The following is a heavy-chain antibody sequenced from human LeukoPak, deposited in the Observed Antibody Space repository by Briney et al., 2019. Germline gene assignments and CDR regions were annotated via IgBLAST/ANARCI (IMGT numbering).Heavy chain of an antibody. CDR2: ISHSGST. J-gene: IGHJ4*02. CDR3: ARGYESSGYYRFLDY. CDR1: GGSFSGYY. V-gene: IGHV4-34*01. D-gene: IGHD3-22*01. Sequence: SETLSLTCAVYGGSFSGYYWTWIRQPPGKGLEWIGEISHSGSTNYNPSLKSRVTISVDTSKNQFSLKLSSVTAADTAVYYCARGYESSGYYRFLDYWGQGALVTVSS.